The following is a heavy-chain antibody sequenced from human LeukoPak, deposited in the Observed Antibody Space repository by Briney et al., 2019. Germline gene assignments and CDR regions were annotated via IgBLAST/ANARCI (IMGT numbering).Heavy chain of an antibody. V-gene: IGHV3-53*01. J-gene: IGHJ4*02. CDR3: ASGLFFYDSRRIDY. CDR2: IYSDDST. D-gene: IGHD3-22*01. Sequence: GGSLRPSCAASGFIVSSNYMSWVRQAPGRGLEWVSVIYSDDSTYFADSVKGRFTISRDNSKNTLYLQINSLRAEDTAVYYCASGLFFYDSRRIDYWGQGTLVTVSS. CDR1: GFIVSSNY.